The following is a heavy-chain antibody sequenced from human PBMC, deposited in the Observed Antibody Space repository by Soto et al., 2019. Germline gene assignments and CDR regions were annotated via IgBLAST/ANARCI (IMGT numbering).Heavy chain of an antibody. CDR3: ARHYDYDSGKRDAFDI. Sequence: QVQLQESGPGLVKPSQTLSLTCTASGGSISSGGYYWSWIRQHPGKGLEWIGYIYHSGSTYYSAPRRSLISLSIDTSKNLLSVQLSSVTAADTAVYYCARHYDYDSGKRDAFDIWGQGTMVTVSS. CDR2: IYHSGST. D-gene: IGHD3-22*01. CDR1: GGSISSGGYY. J-gene: IGHJ3*02. V-gene: IGHV4-31*01.